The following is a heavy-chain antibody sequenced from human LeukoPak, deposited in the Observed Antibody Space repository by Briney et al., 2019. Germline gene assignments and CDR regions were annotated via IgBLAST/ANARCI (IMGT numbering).Heavy chain of an antibody. Sequence: SETLSLTCAVYGGSFSGYYWSWIRQPPGKGLEWIGEINHSGSTNYNPSLKSRGTISVVTSKNQFSLKLSSVTAADTAVYYCASRTIFGVVTKYFQHWGQGTLVTVSS. V-gene: IGHV4-34*01. CDR1: GGSFSGYY. D-gene: IGHD3-3*01. CDR3: ASRTIFGVVTKYFQH. J-gene: IGHJ1*01. CDR2: INHSGST.